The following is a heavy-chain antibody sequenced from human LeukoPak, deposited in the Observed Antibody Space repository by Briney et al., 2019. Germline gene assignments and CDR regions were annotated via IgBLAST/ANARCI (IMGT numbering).Heavy chain of an antibody. CDR1: GYTFTGYY. D-gene: IGHD3-9*01. CDR3: AKAKDFLTGSLDYYYYGMDV. CDR2: INPNSGGA. V-gene: IGHV1-2*04. Sequence: ASVKVSCKASGYTFTGYYMHWVRQAPGQGLEWMRWINPNSGGANYAQKFQGWVTMTRDTSISTAYMELSRLRSDDTAVYYCAKAKDFLTGSLDYYYYGMDVWGQGTTVTVSS. J-gene: IGHJ6*02.